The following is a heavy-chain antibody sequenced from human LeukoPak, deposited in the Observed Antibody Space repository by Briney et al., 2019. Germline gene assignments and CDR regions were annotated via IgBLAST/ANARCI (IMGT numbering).Heavy chain of an antibody. V-gene: IGHV4-59*01. J-gene: IGHJ4*02. D-gene: IGHD3-22*01. CDR3: ARVGPYYYDSSGYLDY. CDR2: IYYSGST. CDR1: GFTFSSYS. Sequence: KPGGSLRLFCAASGFTFSSYSMNWVRQAPGKGLEWIGYIYYSGSTNYNPSLKSRVTISVDTSKNQFSLKLSSVTAADTAVYYCARVGPYYYDSSGYLDYWGQGTLVAVSS.